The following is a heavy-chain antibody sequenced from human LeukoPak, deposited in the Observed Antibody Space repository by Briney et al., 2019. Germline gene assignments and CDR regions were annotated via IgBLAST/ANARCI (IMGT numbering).Heavy chain of an antibody. Sequence: SETLSLTCTVSGVSISSSSYYWGWIRQPPGKGLEWIGSIYYSGSTYYNPSLKSRVTISVDTSENQFSLKLSSVTAADTAVYYCARHQIRDGYNYFDYWGQGTLVTVSS. CDR3: ARHQIRDGYNYFDY. J-gene: IGHJ4*02. CDR2: IYYSGST. V-gene: IGHV4-39*01. D-gene: IGHD5-24*01. CDR1: GVSISSSSYY.